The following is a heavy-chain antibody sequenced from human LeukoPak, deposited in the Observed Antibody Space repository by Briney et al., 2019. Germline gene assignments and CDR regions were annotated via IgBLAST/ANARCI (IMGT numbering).Heavy chain of an antibody. V-gene: IGHV1-69*01. D-gene: IGHD6-13*01. CDR1: GGTFSSYA. J-gene: IGHJ5*02. CDR2: IIPIFGTA. CDR3: ARVLGGVVGIAAAGWFDP. Sequence: SVKVSCKASGGTFSSYAISWVRQAPGQGLEWMGGIIPIFGTANYAQKFQGRVTTTADESTSTAYMELSSLRSEDTAVYYCARVLGGVVGIAAAGWFDPWGQGTLVTVSS.